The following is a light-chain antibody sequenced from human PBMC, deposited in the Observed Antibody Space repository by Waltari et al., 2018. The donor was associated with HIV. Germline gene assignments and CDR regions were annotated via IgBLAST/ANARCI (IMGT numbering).Light chain of an antibody. V-gene: IGLV2-14*03. CDR1: NSHIGTYNY. CDR3: SSYTRTRFWV. Sequence: QSALTQPPSVSGSPGQSITISCTGSNSHIGTYNYVSWYQQHPGKAPKLIIYDVSYRPSGISNRFSGSKSGNTASLTVSGLQADDEADYHCSSYTRTRFWVFGGGTKLTVL. J-gene: IGLJ3*02. CDR2: DVS.